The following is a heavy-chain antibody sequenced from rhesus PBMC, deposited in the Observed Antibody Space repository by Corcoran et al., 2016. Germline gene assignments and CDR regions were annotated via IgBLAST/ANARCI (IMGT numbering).Heavy chain of an antibody. CDR3: ARAGAVIYGLDS. D-gene: IGHD1-44*02. V-gene: IGHV4-76*01. J-gene: IGHJ6*01. CDR1: GYSISSGYD. Sequence: QVQLQGSGPGVVKPSETLSLTCAVFGYSISSGYDWSWIRQPPGKGLELIGYIYDKSGSTNYNPSLKNRITFSKDTSKNRFSLRLSSVTAADTAVYYCARAGAVIYGLDSWGQGVVVTVSS. CDR2: IYDKSGST.